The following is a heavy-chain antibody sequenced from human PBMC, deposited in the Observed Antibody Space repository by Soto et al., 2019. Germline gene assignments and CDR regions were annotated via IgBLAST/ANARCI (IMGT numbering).Heavy chain of an antibody. CDR2: ISYDGSNK. CDR1: GFTFSSYG. Sequence: QVQLVESGGGVVQPGRSLRLSCAASGFTFSSYGMHWVRQAPGKGLEWVAVISYDGSNKYYADSVKGRFTISRDNSKNTLYLQMNSLRAEDTAGYYCAKEIVLMVYGRDDAFDIWGQGTMVTVSS. D-gene: IGHD2-8*01. J-gene: IGHJ3*02. CDR3: AKEIVLMVYGRDDAFDI. V-gene: IGHV3-30*18.